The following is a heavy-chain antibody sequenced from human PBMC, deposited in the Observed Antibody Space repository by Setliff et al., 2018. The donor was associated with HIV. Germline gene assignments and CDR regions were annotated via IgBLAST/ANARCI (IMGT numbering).Heavy chain of an antibody. CDR3: ARKGDWNYPYDY. V-gene: IGHV4-4*09. D-gene: IGHD1-7*01. CDR1: GGSISGYY. Sequence: SETLSLTCTVSGGSISGYYWSRIRQPPGKALEWIGYIYSSGSTNYNPSLKGRVTISEDPSKNQFSLKLTSVTAADTAVYYCARKGDWNYPYDYWGQGRLVTVSS. CDR2: IYSSGST. J-gene: IGHJ4*02.